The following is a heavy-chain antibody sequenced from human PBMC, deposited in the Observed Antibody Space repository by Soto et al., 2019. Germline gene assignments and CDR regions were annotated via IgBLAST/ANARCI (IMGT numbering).Heavy chain of an antibody. CDR2: INHSGST. V-gene: IGHV4-34*01. Sequence: SQTLSLTCADYGGPFSGYYWSWIRQPPGKGLEGIGDINHSGSTNYNPALKSRVTISVDTSKNQFSLKLSSVTAADPAVCDCAREDSVVVPAVEQGRRYDYYYGMDVWGQGTTDTVPS. D-gene: IGHD2-2*01. J-gene: IGHJ6*02. CDR3: AREDSVVVPAVEQGRRYDYYYGMDV. CDR1: GGPFSGYY.